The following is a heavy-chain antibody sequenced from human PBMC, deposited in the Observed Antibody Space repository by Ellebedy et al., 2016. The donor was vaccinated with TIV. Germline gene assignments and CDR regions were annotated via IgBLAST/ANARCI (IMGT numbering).Heavy chain of an antibody. CDR3: ATDITPYYGSGSYNFDP. Sequence: AASVKVSCKVSGYALTELSMHWVRQAPGKGLEWMGGFDPEDGETVYAQNFQGRVTMTEDTSTDTAYMELSSLRSEDTALYYCATDITPYYGSGSYNFDPWGQGTLVTVSS. D-gene: IGHD3-10*01. J-gene: IGHJ5*02. V-gene: IGHV1-24*01. CDR2: FDPEDGET. CDR1: GYALTELS.